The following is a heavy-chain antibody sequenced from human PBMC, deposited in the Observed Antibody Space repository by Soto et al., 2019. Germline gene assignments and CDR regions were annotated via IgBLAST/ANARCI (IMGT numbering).Heavy chain of an antibody. CDR1: GYSFTSQY. CDR3: GKKHWAQPGGGGTEPLDI. CDR2: INPNGGST. D-gene: IGHD3-16*01. J-gene: IGHJ3*02. V-gene: IGHV1-46*01. Sequence: QVQLVQSGAEVKKPGASVKISCEASGYSFTSQYVHWVRQAPGQGLEWMGIINPNGGSTTYAQKFQGGGPQAGDTPTSTAYLGVSTRPIEAPAGYYWGKKHWAQPGGGGTEPLDIWGQGTMVTVAS.